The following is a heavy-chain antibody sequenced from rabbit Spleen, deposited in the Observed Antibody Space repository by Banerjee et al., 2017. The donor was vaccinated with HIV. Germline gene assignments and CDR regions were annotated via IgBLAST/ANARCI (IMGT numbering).Heavy chain of an antibody. J-gene: IGHJ6*01. V-gene: IGHV1S40*01. CDR2: IDSGSSGFT. Sequence: QSLEESGGDLVKPGASLTLTCTESGGSFSSNYYMCWVRQAPGKGLEWIACIDSGSSGFTYFASLAKGRFTISTTASTTVTLQMTSLTAADSATYFCASDSGSIFSSYGMDLWSPGTL. CDR3: ASDSGSIFSSYGMDL. CDR1: GGSFSSNYY. D-gene: IGHD4-2*01.